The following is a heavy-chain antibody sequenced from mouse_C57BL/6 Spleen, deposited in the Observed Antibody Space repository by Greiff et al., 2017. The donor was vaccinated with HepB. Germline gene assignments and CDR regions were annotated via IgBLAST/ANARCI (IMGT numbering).Heavy chain of an antibody. CDR2: IDPSDSYT. V-gene: IGHV1-69*01. D-gene: IGHD1-1*01. CDR3: VLYYGSSLDY. Sequence: QVQLQQPGAELVMPGASVKLSCKASGYTFTSYWMHWVKQRPGQGLEWIGEIDPSDSYTNYNQKFKGKSTLTVDKSSSTAYMQLSSLTSEDSAVYYCVLYYGSSLDYWGQGTTLTVSS. CDR1: GYTFTSYW. J-gene: IGHJ2*01.